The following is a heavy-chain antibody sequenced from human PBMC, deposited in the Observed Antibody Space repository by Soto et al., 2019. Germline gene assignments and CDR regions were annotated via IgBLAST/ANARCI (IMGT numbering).Heavy chain of an antibody. CDR1: GGSISSYY. D-gene: IGHD3-3*01. J-gene: IGHJ4*02. CDR2: IYYSGST. CDR3: ARSTSLEWLDFDY. Sequence: QVQLQESGPGLVKPSETLSLTCTVSGGSISSYYWSWIRPPPGKGLEWIGYIYYSGSTNYNPSLKSRVTISVDTSKNQFSLKLSSVTAADTAVYYCARSTSLEWLDFDYWGQGTLVTVSS. V-gene: IGHV4-59*01.